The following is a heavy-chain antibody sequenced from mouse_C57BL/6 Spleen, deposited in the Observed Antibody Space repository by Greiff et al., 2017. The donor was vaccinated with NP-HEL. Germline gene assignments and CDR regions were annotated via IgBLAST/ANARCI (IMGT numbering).Heavy chain of an antibody. CDR1: GYTFTSYW. J-gene: IGHJ2*01. V-gene: IGHV1-69*01. Sequence: QVQLQQPGAELVMPGASVKLSCKASGYTFTSYWMHWVKQRPGQGLEWIGEIDPSDSYTNYNQKFKGKSTLTVDKSSSKAYMQLSSLTSEDSAVYYGARKGALYYGTRTYYFGCWGKGTTLTVAS. CDR3: ARKGALYYGTRTYYFGC. D-gene: IGHD2-1*01. CDR2: IDPSDSYT.